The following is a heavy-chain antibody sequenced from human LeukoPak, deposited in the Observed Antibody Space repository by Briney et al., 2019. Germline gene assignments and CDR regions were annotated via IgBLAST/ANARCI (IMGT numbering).Heavy chain of an antibody. D-gene: IGHD3-16*01. V-gene: IGHV3-11*04. CDR3: ARDALWAPFPMSYYYYYMDV. Sequence: PGGSLRLSCAASGFTFDDYGMSWIRQAPGKGLEWVSYISSSGSTIYYADSVKGRFTISRDNAKNSLYLQMNSLRAEDTAVYYCARDALWAPFPMSYYYYYMDVWGKGTTVTVSS. J-gene: IGHJ6*03. CDR2: ISSSGSTI. CDR1: GFTFDDYG.